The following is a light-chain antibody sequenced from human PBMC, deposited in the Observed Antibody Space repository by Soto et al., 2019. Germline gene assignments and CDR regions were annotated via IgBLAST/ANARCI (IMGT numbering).Light chain of an antibody. V-gene: IGKV3-15*01. Sequence: EMVMTEAQATLSVSGWGRVRVSCRARQSVGSNLAWYQQAPGQAPRVVIYDASTRATVIPARFSGSGSGTEFTLTISSLQSEDFAVYYCQQYDTWPLTFGGGTKVDI. CDR2: DAS. J-gene: IGKJ4*01. CDR1: QSVGSN. CDR3: QQYDTWPLT.